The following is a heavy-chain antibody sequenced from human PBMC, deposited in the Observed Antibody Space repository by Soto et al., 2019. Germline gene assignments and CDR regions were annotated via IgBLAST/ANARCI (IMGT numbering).Heavy chain of an antibody. CDR2: IYWDDDK. Sequence: QITLKESGPTLVKPTQTLTLTCTFSGFSLSTSGVGVGWIRQPPGKALEWLALIYWDDDKRYSPSLKSRLTSTKDTSKNQVVLTMTNMDPVDTATYYCAHRRGFGELLFYWGLGTLVTVSS. CDR3: AHRRGFGELLFY. D-gene: IGHD3-10*01. V-gene: IGHV2-5*02. J-gene: IGHJ4*02. CDR1: GFSLSTSGVG.